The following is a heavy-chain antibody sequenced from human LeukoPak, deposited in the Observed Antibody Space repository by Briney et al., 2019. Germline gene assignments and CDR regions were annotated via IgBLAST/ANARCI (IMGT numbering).Heavy chain of an antibody. V-gene: IGHV3-30*02. J-gene: IGHJ3*02. Sequence: GGSLRLSCAASGFTSSSYGMHWVRQAPGKGLEWVAFIRYDGSNKYYADSVKGRFTISRDNSKNTLYLQMNSLRAEDTAVYYCARNSLIAVVPNAFDIWGQGTMVTVTS. CDR3: ARNSLIAVVPNAFDI. D-gene: IGHD6-19*01. CDR1: GFTSSSYG. CDR2: IRYDGSNK.